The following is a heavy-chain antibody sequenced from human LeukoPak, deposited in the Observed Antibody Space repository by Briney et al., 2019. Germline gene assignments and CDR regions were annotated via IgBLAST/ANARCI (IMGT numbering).Heavy chain of an antibody. CDR2: SYYNGNT. CDR1: GGSITNYY. CDR3: ASLVPPGWFDP. J-gene: IGHJ5*02. V-gene: IGHV4-59*08. D-gene: IGHD1-14*01. Sequence: SETLSLTCTVSGGSITNYYWSWIRQPPGKGLEWIGFSYYNGNTNYKPSLKSRLTISVDTSKNQFSLKLSSVTATDTAVYYCASLVPPGWFDPWGQGTLVTVSS.